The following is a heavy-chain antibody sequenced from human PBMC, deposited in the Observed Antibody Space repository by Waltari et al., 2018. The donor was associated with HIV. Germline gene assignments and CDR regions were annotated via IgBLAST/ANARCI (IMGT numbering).Heavy chain of an antibody. CDR3: ARERYCSGGSCYVGWFDP. Sequence: QVQLVQSGAEVKKPGSSVKVSCKASGGTFSSYAISWVRQAPGQGLEWMGGIIPIFGTANYAQKFQGRVTITADESTSTAYMELSSLRSEDTAVYYCARERYCSGGSCYVGWFDPWGQGTLVTVSS. D-gene: IGHD2-15*01. J-gene: IGHJ5*02. CDR2: IIPIFGTA. CDR1: GGTFSSYA. V-gene: IGHV1-69*01.